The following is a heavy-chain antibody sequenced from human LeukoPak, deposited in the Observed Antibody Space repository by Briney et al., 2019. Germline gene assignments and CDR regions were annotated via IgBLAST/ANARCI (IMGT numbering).Heavy chain of an antibody. V-gene: IGHV4-4*02. CDR2: IYHSGST. J-gene: IGHJ6*02. Sequence: PSETLSLTCVVSGGSISISNSNWWSWVRQPPGKGLEWIGEIYHSGSTNYNPSLKSRVTISVDKSKNQFSLKLNSVTAADTAVYYCARGSGGGSGGYYRDHYYGMDVWGPGTTVTVS. CDR3: ARGSGGGSGGYYRDHYYGMDV. CDR1: GGSISISNSNW. D-gene: IGHD3-10*01.